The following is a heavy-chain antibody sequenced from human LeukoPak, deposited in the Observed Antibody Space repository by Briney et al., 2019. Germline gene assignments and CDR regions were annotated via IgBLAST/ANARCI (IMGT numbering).Heavy chain of an antibody. Sequence: SVKVSCKASGFTFTSSAIQWVRQARGQRLEWIGWIVVGSGNTNYAQKFQERVTITRDMSTSTAYMELSSLRSGDTAVYYCAADPKGFDAFDIWGQGTMITVSS. CDR2: IVVGSGNT. J-gene: IGHJ3*02. V-gene: IGHV1-58*02. CDR1: GFTFTSSA. CDR3: AADPKGFDAFDI.